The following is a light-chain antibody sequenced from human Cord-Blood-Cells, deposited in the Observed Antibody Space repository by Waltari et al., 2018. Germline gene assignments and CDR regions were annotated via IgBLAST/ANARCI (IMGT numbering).Light chain of an antibody. Sequence: EIVMTQPPATLSVSPGERATLSCRASQSVSSNLAWYQQKLGQAPRLLIYGASTRATGIPARFSGSGSGTEFTLTISSLQSEDFAVYYCQQYNNWAKTFGQGTKVEIK. V-gene: IGKV3-15*01. CDR2: GAS. J-gene: IGKJ1*01. CDR3: QQYNNWAKT. CDR1: QSVSSN.